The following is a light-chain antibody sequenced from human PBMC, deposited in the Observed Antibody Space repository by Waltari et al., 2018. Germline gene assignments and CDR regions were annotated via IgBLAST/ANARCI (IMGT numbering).Light chain of an antibody. V-gene: IGKV3-15*01. J-gene: IGKJ1*01. CDR1: QSVSSN. Sequence: EIVMTQSPATLSVSPGERVTLSCRASQSVSSNLAWYQQKPGQAPRLLIYGASTRATGIPARFSGSGSGTEFTLTISSLQSEDFAVYYCQQYNNWPPRRTFGQGTKVEIK. CDR2: GAS. CDR3: QQYNNWPPRRT.